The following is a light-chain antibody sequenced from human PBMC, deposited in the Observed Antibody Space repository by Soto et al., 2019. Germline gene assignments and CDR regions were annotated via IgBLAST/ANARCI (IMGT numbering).Light chain of an antibody. Sequence: QSVLTQPASVSGSPGQSITISCTGSSSDIGTYNYVTWYQQHPGQAPKLIIYSVNSQPSRTPSRFSGSKSGDTAFLTISGLQAEDEADYYCSSFTRSSTPDVVFGGGTKLTVL. J-gene: IGLJ2*01. CDR3: SSFTRSSTPDVV. V-gene: IGLV2-14*01. CDR2: SVN. CDR1: SSDIGTYNY.